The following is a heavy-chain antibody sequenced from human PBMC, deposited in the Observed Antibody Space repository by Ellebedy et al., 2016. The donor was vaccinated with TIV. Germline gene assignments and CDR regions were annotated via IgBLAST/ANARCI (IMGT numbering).Heavy chain of an antibody. CDR3: ARERVGGELLGVGYFDL. CDR1: GGSISSGGYY. D-gene: IGHD1-26*01. Sequence: SETLSLXXTVSGGSISSGGYYWSWIRQHPGKGLEWIGYIYYSGSTYYNPSLKSRVTISVDTSKNQFSLKLSSVTAADTAVYYCARERVGGELLGVGYFDLWGRGTLVTVSS. J-gene: IGHJ2*01. V-gene: IGHV4-31*03. CDR2: IYYSGST.